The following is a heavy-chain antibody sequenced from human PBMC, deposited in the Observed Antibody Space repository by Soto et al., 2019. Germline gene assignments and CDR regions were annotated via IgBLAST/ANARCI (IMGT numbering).Heavy chain of an antibody. D-gene: IGHD3-10*01. CDR1: RGRFNSYS. Sequence: KVSWKACRGRFNSYSICWLQQAPRQGLEWMGRIIPILGIANYAQKFQGRVTITADKSTSTAYMELSSLRSEDTAVYYCERDFSYYGSPPAFAYWGKGTLVTVSS. CDR3: ERDFSYYGSPPAFAY. CDR2: IIPILGIA. V-gene: IGHV1-69*04. J-gene: IGHJ4*02.